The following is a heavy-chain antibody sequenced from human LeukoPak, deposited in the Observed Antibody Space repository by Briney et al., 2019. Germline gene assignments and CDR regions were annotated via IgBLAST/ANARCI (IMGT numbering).Heavy chain of an antibody. CDR3: AREYYDSSGPIDY. CDR2: IYSGGST. D-gene: IGHD3-22*01. J-gene: IGHJ4*02. Sequence: GGSLRLSCVGSGFTFSNYAINWVRQAPGKGLEWVSVIYSGGSTYYADSVKGRFTISRDNSKNTLYLQMNSLRAEDTAVYYCAREYYDSSGPIDYWGQGTLVTVSS. V-gene: IGHV3-53*01. CDR1: GFTFSNYA.